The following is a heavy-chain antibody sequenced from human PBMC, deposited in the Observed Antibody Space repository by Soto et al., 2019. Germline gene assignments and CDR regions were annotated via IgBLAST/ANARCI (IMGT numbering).Heavy chain of an antibody. D-gene: IGHD3-10*01. CDR3: ARSGARPGDYYYGMDV. Sequence: QVQLVQSGAEVKKPGSSVKVSCKASGGTVSSYAISWVREAPGQGLEWMGGIMPIFGTADYAQKFQGRVTITADESTSTAYMELSSLRSEDTAVYYCARSGARPGDYYYGMDVWGQGTTVTVSS. J-gene: IGHJ6*02. V-gene: IGHV1-69*12. CDR2: IMPIFGTA. CDR1: GGTVSSYA.